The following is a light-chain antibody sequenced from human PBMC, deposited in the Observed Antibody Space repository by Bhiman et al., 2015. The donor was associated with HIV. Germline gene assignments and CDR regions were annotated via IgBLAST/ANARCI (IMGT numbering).Light chain of an antibody. CDR2: QDN. J-gene: IGLJ3*02. CDR1: KLGDKY. CDR3: ASWDDSLNGPL. V-gene: IGLV3-1*01. Sequence: SYELTQPPSVSVSPGQTASITCSGDKLGDKYSCWYQQKPGQSPVVVIYQDNRRPSGIPERFSGSKSGTSASLAISGLQAEDEATYFCASWDDSLNGPLFGGGTKLTVL.